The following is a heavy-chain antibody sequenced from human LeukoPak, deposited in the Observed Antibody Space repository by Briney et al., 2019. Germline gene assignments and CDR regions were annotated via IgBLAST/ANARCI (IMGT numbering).Heavy chain of an antibody. V-gene: IGHV4-39*02. Sequence: SETLSLPRPVSGGSLSSSSYYWRSVRQPPGKGLERIGTIYYCGRTYYNSSLKSRVTISIDTSKNHFSLKLSSVTAADTAVYYCASLGGYCGGDCYPTFDYWGQGTLVTVSS. J-gene: IGHJ4*02. CDR3: ASLGGYCGGDCYPTFDY. CDR1: GGSLSSSSYY. D-gene: IGHD2-21*02. CDR2: IYYCGRT.